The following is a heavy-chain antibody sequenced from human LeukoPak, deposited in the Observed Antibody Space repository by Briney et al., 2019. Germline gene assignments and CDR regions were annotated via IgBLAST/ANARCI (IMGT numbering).Heavy chain of an antibody. J-gene: IGHJ4*02. CDR2: VSASGRTS. V-gene: IGHV3-23*01. D-gene: IGHD2-2*01. CDR1: GFTFSNHA. Sequence: GGSLRLSCVASGFTFSNHAMSWVRQAPGKGLEWVSTVSASGRTSSYAESVKGRFTSSRDNSRGTLYLQMNILRAQDTAVYYCAKSRGIYCRSSTCSFDYWGQGILVTVSS. CDR3: AKSRGIYCRSSTCSFDY.